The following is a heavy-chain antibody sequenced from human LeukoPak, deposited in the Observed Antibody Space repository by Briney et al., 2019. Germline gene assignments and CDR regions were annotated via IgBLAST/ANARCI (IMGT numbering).Heavy chain of an antibody. D-gene: IGHD2-8*01. CDR1: GYSFTNYY. CDR2: INPSGGST. J-gene: IGHJ4*02. Sequence: ASVKVSCKTSGYSFTNYYMPWVRQAPGQGLEWMGIINPSGGSTSYAQKFQGRVTMTRDTSTSTVYMELSSLRSEDTAVYYCARDLCNDGVCYFDYWGQGTLVTVSS. CDR3: ARDLCNDGVCYFDY. V-gene: IGHV1-46*01.